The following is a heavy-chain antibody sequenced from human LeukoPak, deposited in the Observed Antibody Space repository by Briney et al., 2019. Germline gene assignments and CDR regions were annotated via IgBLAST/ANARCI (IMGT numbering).Heavy chain of an antibody. CDR1: GFTFSSYW. Sequence: PGGSLRLSCAASGFTFSSYWMSWVRQAPGKGLEWVANIKQDGSEKYYVDSVKGRFTISRDNAKNSLYLQMNSLRAEDTAVYYCARDGSWSGYDAFDIWGQGTMVTVSS. J-gene: IGHJ3*02. CDR3: ARDGSWSGYDAFDI. D-gene: IGHD3-3*01. V-gene: IGHV3-7*01. CDR2: IKQDGSEK.